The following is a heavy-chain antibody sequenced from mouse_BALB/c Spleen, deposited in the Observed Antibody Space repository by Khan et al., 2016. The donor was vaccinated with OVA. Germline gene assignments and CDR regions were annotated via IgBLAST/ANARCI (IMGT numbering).Heavy chain of an antibody. CDR2: ISIGGGNT. Sequence: EVELVESGGGLVKPGGSLKLSCEASGFAFSSYDMSWVRQTPEKRLEWVAFISIGGGNTYYPHTVKGRFTISRDNANKTLYMQMNSLKSEDTAVYCFTRPHYYGSNYYFDYWGQGTTLTVSS. J-gene: IGHJ2*01. D-gene: IGHD1-1*01. V-gene: IGHV5-12-1*01. CDR1: GFAFSSYD. CDR3: TRPHYYGSNYYFDY.